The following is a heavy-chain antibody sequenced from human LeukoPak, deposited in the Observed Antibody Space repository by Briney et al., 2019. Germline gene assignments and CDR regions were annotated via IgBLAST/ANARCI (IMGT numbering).Heavy chain of an antibody. V-gene: IGHV1-46*01. D-gene: IGHD1-26*01. CDR3: ARSVMGGAFDI. Sequence: ASVKVSCKASGYTFTSYYMHWVRQAPGQGLEWMGIMNRSGGSTSYAQKFQGRVTMTKDTSTRTVYMQISSVTAEDTAVYYSARSVMGGAFDIWGQGTMVTVSS. CDR2: MNRSGGST. J-gene: IGHJ3*02. CDR1: GYTFTSYY.